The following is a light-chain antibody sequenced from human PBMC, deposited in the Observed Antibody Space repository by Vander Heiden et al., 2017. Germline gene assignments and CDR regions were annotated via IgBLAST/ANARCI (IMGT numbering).Light chain of an antibody. CDR3: SSYTNNNNLV. V-gene: IGLV2-14*01. CDR1: SSDVGGYNF. J-gene: IGLJ2*01. Sequence: QSALPQPASVSGSPGQSITIPCTGPSSDVGGYNFVSWYQQNPDKAPKLMIYEVSNRPSGVSNRFSGSKSGNTASLTISGLQAEDEADYYCSSYTNNNNLVFGGGTKLTVL. CDR2: EVS.